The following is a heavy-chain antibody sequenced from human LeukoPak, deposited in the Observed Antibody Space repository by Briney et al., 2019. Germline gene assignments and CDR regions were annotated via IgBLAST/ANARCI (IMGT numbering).Heavy chain of an antibody. CDR2: IRYDGSNK. Sequence: PGGSLRLSCAASGFTFSSYGMHWVRQAPGKGLEWVAFIRYDGSNKYYADSVKGRFTISRDNSKNTLYLQMNSLRAEGTAVYYCAKDSHYDYVWGSYRPNFDYWGQGTLVTVSS. J-gene: IGHJ4*02. D-gene: IGHD3-16*02. CDR3: AKDSHYDYVWGSYRPNFDY. V-gene: IGHV3-30*02. CDR1: GFTFSSYG.